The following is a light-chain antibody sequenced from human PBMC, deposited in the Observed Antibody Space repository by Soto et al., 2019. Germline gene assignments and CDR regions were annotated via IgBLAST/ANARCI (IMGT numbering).Light chain of an antibody. V-gene: IGLV1-40*01. CDR3: QFYESSLSGLV. CDR2: GNS. J-gene: IGLJ1*01. CDR1: SSNIGAGYD. Sequence: QSVLTQPPSVSGAPGQRVTISCTGSSSNIGAGYDVHWYQQLPGTAPKLLIYGNSNRPSGVPDRFSGSKSGTSASLAITGLQAEHEADYYCQFYESSLSGLVFGTGTKLTVL.